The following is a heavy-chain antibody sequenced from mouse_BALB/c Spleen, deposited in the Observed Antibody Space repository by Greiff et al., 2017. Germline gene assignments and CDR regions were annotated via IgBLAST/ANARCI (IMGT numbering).Heavy chain of an antibody. CDR3: ARAVVATGFDY. CDR2: IWGDGST. V-gene: IGHV2-6-7*01. D-gene: IGHD1-1*01. CDR1: GFSLTGYG. J-gene: IGHJ2*01. Sequence: QVQLKQSGPGLVAPSQSLSITCTVSGFSLTGYGVNWVRQPPGKGLEWLGMIWGDGSTDYNSALKSRLSISKDNSKSQVFLKMNSLQTDDTARYYCARAVVATGFDYWGQGTTLTVSS.